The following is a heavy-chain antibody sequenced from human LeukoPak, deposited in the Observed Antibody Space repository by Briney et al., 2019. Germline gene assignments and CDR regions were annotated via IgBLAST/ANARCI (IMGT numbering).Heavy chain of an antibody. D-gene: IGHD5-12*01. Sequence: SETLSLNCTVSGGSINSYYWSWIRRPPGKGLEYIGYIYYSGSTDYNPSLKSRVTISVDTSKNRFSLNLSSVTAADTAVYYCARHSGRLGPFDYWGQGTLVTVSS. CDR1: GGSINSYY. CDR3: ARHSGRLGPFDY. V-gene: IGHV4-59*08. J-gene: IGHJ4*02. CDR2: IYYSGST.